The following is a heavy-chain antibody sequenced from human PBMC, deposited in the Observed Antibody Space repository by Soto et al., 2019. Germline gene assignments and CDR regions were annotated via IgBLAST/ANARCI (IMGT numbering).Heavy chain of an antibody. CDR1: GGSTHSYY. J-gene: IGHJ4*02. CDR3: ARGHGHGGSSFDF. Sequence: QVQLQESGPGLVKPSETLSLTCTVSGGSTHSYYWAWIRQPPGKGLEWMGYVYYNGDTNYNPSLKSRVTISVDASKNQFSLKLTSVTPADTDVYYCARGHGHGGSSFDFWGQGTLVTVSS. CDR2: VYYNGDT. V-gene: IGHV4-59*01. D-gene: IGHD2-15*01.